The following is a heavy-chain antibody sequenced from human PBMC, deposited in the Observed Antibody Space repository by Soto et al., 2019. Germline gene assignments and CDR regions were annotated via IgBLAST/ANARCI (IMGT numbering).Heavy chain of an antibody. CDR3: AREGSDDSSGYYYYYGMDV. Sequence: QVQLVQSGAEVKKPGASVKVSCKASGYTFTSYGISWVRQAPGQGLEWMGWISAYNGNTNYAQKLQGRVTMTTGTSTSTAYMELRSLRSDDTAVYYCAREGSDDSSGYYYYYGMDVWGQGTTVTVSS. V-gene: IGHV1-18*01. CDR2: ISAYNGNT. CDR1: GYTFTSYG. J-gene: IGHJ6*02. D-gene: IGHD3-22*01.